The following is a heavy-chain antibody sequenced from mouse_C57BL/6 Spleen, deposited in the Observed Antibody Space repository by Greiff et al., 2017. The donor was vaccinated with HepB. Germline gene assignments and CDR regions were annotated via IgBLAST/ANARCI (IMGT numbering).Heavy chain of an antibody. J-gene: IGHJ3*01. CDR1: GFTFSDYG. CDR3: ASGRWAWFAY. Sequence: DVKLQESGGGLVKPGGSLKLSCAASGFTFSDYGMHWVRQAPEKGLEWVAYISSGSSTIYYADTVKGRFTISRDNAKNTLFLQMTSLRSEDTAMYYCASGRWAWFAYWGQGTLVTVSA. V-gene: IGHV5-17*01. CDR2: ISSGSSTI.